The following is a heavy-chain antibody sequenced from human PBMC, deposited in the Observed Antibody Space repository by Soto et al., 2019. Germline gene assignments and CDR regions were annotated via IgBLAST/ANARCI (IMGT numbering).Heavy chain of an antibody. CDR2: INHSGST. CDR1: GGSFSGYY. J-gene: IGHJ6*02. V-gene: IGHV4-34*01. CDR3: ARERRRTERTNYGMDV. Sequence: SETLSLTCAVYGGSFSGYYWGWIRQPPGKGLEWIGEINHSGSTNYNPSLKSRVPISVDTSKNQFSLKLSSVTAADTAVYYCARERRRTERTNYGMDVWGQGTTVTVSS.